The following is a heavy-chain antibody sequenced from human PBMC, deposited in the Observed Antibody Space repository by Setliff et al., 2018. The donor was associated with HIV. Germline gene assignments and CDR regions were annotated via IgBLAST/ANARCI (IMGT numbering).Heavy chain of an antibody. Sequence: SETLSLTCTVSGGSLNGYSWSWIRQAAGEGLEWVGRFLATGVTNYSPSLKSRVSMSIDKSKSQFSLKLTSMTAADTAVYYCARDQGIVATTRVMDVWGKGTTVTVSS. CDR2: FLATGVT. CDR3: ARDQGIVATTRVMDV. V-gene: IGHV4-4*07. D-gene: IGHD1-7*01. J-gene: IGHJ6*03. CDR1: GGSLNGYS.